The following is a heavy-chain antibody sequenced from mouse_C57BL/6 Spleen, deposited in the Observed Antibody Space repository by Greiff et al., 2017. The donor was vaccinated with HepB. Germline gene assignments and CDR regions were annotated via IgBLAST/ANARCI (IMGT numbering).Heavy chain of an antibody. CDR1: GYTFTDYY. V-gene: IGHV1-26*01. CDR3: ARGGNYAWFAY. Sequence: VQLQQSGPELVKPGASVKISCKASGYTFTDYYMNWVKQSHGKSLEWIGDINPNNGGTSYNQKFKGTATLTVDKSSSTAYMELRSLTSEDSAVYYCARGGNYAWFAYWGQGTLVTVSA. J-gene: IGHJ3*01. CDR2: INPNNGGT. D-gene: IGHD2-1*01.